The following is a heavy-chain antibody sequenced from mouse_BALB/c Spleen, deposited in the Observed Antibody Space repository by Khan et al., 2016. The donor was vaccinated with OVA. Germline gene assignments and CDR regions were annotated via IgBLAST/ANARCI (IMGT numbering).Heavy chain of an antibody. CDR1: GFTFSTYG. CDR3: ARLAYYYDSEGFAY. CDR2: VSTGGSYT. Sequence: EVQGVESGGDLVKPGGSLKLSCAASGFTFSTYGMSWVRQTPDKRLEWVATVSTGGSYTYYQDSVKGRFTISRDNAKNTLYLQMSSRKSEDTAMFYWARLAYYYDSEGFAYWGQGTLVTVSA. J-gene: IGHJ3*01. D-gene: IGHD1-1*01. V-gene: IGHV5-6*01.